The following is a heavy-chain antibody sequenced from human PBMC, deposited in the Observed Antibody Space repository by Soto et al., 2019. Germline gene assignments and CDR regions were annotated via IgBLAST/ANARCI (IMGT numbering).Heavy chain of an antibody. D-gene: IGHD5-12*01. CDR3: ARDTSVEEMATIPYYYYYGMDV. CDR2: ISAYNGNT. Sequence: ASVKVSCKASGYTFTSYGISWVRQAPGQGLEWMGWISAYNGNTNYSQKLQGRVTMTTYTSTSTAYMELRSLRSYDTAVYYCARDTSVEEMATIPYYYYYGMDVWGQGTTVTVSS. CDR1: GYTFTSYG. J-gene: IGHJ6*02. V-gene: IGHV1-18*04.